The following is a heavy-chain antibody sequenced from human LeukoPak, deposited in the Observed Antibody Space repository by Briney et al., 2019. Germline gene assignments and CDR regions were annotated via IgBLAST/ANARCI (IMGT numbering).Heavy chain of an antibody. CDR3: ARLLNNDSSGDPDTFDV. J-gene: IGHJ3*01. D-gene: IGHD3-22*01. V-gene: IGHV4-59*13. CDR1: GGSMNSYY. Sequence: PSETLSLACAVSGGSMNSYYWSWIRQPPGKGLEWIGYIYYSGKTYYSPSLHSRVTMSVDTSKSHFSLKLTSVTAADTAVYYCARLLNNDSSGDPDTFDVWGRGTLVTVSS. CDR2: IYYSGKT.